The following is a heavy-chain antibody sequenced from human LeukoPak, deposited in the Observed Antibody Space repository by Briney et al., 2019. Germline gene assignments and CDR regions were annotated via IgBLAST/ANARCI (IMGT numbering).Heavy chain of an antibody. V-gene: IGHV4-34*01. D-gene: IGHD6-19*01. Sequence: SETLSLTCAVYGVSFSGYYWSWIRQPPGRGLEWIGEINHSGSTNYNPSLKSRVTISVDTSKNQFSLKLSSVTAADTAVYYCARGRRIAVAGPRFSVFDYWGQGTLVTVSS. CDR1: GVSFSGYY. J-gene: IGHJ4*02. CDR2: INHSGST. CDR3: ARGRRIAVAGPRFSVFDY.